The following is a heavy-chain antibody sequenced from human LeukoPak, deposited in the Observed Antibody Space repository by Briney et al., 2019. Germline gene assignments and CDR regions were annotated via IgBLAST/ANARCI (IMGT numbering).Heavy chain of an antibody. J-gene: IGHJ3*02. CDR1: GFTFSSYS. CDR3: VRAHLTGVDAFDI. D-gene: IGHD2-8*01. V-gene: IGHV3-7*01. CDR2: INHAGSEK. Sequence: GGSLRLSCAASGFTFSSYSMNWVRKAPGKGLEWVATINHAGSEKYYVDSVMGRFTISRDSAESSLYLQVNSLRAEDTAVYYCVRAHLTGVDAFDIWGQGTMVTVSS.